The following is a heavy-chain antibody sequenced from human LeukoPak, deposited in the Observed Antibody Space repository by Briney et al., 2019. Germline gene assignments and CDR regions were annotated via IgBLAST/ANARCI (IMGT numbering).Heavy chain of an antibody. J-gene: IGHJ4*02. V-gene: IGHV4-39*07. CDR2: IYYSGST. CDR3: ARGLVELRVSTKLFDY. D-gene: IGHD1-7*01. CDR1: GGSISSSSYY. Sequence: PSETLSLTCTVSGGSISSSSYYWGWIRQPPGKGLEWIGSIYYSGSTYYNPSLKSRVTISVDTSKNQFSLKLSSVTAADTAVYYCARGLVELRVSTKLFDYWGQGTLVTVSS.